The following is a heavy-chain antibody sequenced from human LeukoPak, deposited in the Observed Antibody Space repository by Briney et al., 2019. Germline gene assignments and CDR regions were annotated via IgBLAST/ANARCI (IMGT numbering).Heavy chain of an antibody. J-gene: IGHJ4*02. CDR3: AKFWHSDC. CDR1: GYTFTDYY. V-gene: IGHV1-2*02. CDR2: IDPNNGGT. Sequence: ASVKVSCKASGYTFTDYYIHWVRQAPGQGLEWMGWIDPNNGGTNYAQKFQGRVTMTRDTSISTAYMQLSGLTFDDTAVYYCAKFWHSDCWGRGTLVTVSS.